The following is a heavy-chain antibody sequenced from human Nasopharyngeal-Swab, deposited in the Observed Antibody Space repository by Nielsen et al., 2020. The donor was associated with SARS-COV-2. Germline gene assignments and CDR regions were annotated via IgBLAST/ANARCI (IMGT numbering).Heavy chain of an antibody. CDR1: GFSLSTSGMC. V-gene: IGHV2-70*01. D-gene: IGHD3-10*01. J-gene: IGHJ3*02. Sequence: SGPTLVKPTQTLTLTCTFSGFSLSTSGMCVSWIRQPPGKALEWLALIDWDDDKYYSTSLKTRLTLSKGTSKNQVVLTMTNMDPVDTATYYCARTRFYGSGSYLGAFDIWGQGTMVTVSS. CDR2: IDWDDDK. CDR3: ARTRFYGSGSYLGAFDI.